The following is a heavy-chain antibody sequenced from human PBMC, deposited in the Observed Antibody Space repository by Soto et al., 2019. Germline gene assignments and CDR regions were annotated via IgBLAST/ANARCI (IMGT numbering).Heavy chain of an antibody. Sequence: ASVKVSCKASGYTFTSYGISWVRQAPGQGLEWMGWISAYNGNTNYAQKLQGRVTMTTDTSTSTAYMELRSLRSDDTAVYYCAREEVMVRGVTLDYYYYMDVWGKGTTVTVSS. V-gene: IGHV1-18*01. D-gene: IGHD3-10*01. J-gene: IGHJ6*03. CDR3: AREEVMVRGVTLDYYYYMDV. CDR1: GYTFTSYG. CDR2: ISAYNGNT.